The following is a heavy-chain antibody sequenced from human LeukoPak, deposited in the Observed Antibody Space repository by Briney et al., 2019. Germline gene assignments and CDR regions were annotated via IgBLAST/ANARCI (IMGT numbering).Heavy chain of an antibody. D-gene: IGHD6-6*01. J-gene: IGHJ4*02. Sequence: SETLSLTCAVYGGSFSGYYWSWIRQPPGKGLEWIGEINHSGSTNYNPSLKSRVTISVDTSKNQFSLNLSSVTAADTAVYYCARPGSSTAFDYWGQGTLVTVSS. CDR1: GGSFSGYY. CDR2: INHSGST. CDR3: ARPGSSTAFDY. V-gene: IGHV4-34*01.